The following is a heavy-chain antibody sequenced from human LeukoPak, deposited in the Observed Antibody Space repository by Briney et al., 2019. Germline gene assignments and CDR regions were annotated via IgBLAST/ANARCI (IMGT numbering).Heavy chain of an antibody. CDR2: IYYSGST. J-gene: IGHJ4*02. V-gene: IGHV4-31*03. D-gene: IGHD5-18*01. Sequence: SETLSLTCTVSGGSISSGGYFWSWIRQHPGKGLEWIGYIYYSGSTYYNPSLKSRVTISVDTSKNQFSLKLSSVTAADTAVYYCARENMRGYSYGFDYWGQGTLVTVSS. CDR3: ARENMRGYSYGFDY. CDR1: GGSISSGGYF.